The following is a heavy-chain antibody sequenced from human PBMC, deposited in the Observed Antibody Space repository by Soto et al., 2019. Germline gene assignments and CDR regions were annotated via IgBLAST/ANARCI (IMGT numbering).Heavy chain of an antibody. CDR1: GYTFTSYD. CDR3: ARGQRLQLVLDAFDI. Sequence: ASVKVSCKASGYTFTSYDLNWVRQATGQGLEWMGWMNPNSGNTGYAQKFQGRVTMTRNTSISTAYMELSSLRSEDPAVYYCARGQRLQLVLDAFDIWGQGTMVTVSS. J-gene: IGHJ3*02. V-gene: IGHV1-8*01. CDR2: MNPNSGNT. D-gene: IGHD6-13*01.